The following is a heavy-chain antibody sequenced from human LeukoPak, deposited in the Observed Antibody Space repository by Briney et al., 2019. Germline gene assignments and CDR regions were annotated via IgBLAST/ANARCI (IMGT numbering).Heavy chain of an antibody. V-gene: IGHV3-7*03. J-gene: IGHJ4*02. CDR3: AKDLIGRSFDY. D-gene: IGHD1-26*01. Sequence: GGSLRLSCAASGFTFSSHWMSWVRQAPGKGLEWVGNIQPDGSEQYPVDSVKGRFTISRDNARNSMFLQMNSLRAEDTAVYYCAKDLIGRSFDYWGQGTLVTVSS. CDR1: GFTFSSHW. CDR2: IQPDGSEQ.